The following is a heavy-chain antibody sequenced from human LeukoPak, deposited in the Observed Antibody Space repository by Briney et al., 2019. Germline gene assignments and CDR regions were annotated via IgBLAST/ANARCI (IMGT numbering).Heavy chain of an antibody. J-gene: IGHJ4*02. CDR1: GGTISSSSHY. V-gene: IGHV4-39*07. Sequence: SETLSLTCTVSGGTISSSSHYWVWIRQPPGKGLKWIGSIYYSGSTYYNPSLKSRVTLSIDTSKNQFSLRLTSVTAADTAVYHCARRTSMLYFDYWGQGTLVTVSS. CDR2: IYYSGST. D-gene: IGHD2/OR15-2a*01. CDR3: ARRTSMLYFDY.